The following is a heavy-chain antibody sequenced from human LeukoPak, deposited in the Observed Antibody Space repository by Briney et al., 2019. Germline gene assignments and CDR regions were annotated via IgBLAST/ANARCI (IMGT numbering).Heavy chain of an antibody. CDR3: ARDSSSWSHAEYFLH. CDR1: GYTFSNYG. D-gene: IGHD6-13*01. CDR2: ISAYNGNT. J-gene: IGHJ1*01. Sequence: ASVKVSCKASGYTFSNYGITWVRQAPGQGLEWMGWISAYNGNTNYAQKLQGRVTMTTDTSTSTAYMELRSLRSDDTAVYYCARDSSSWSHAEYFLHWGQGTLVTVSS. V-gene: IGHV1-18*01.